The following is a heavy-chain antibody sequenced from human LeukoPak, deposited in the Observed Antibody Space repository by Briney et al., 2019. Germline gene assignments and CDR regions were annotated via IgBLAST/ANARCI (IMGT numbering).Heavy chain of an antibody. Sequence: PSETLSLTCSVSGDSISSNTRYWSWLRQSAGKGLEWIGRFYVSVSTEYNPSLRSRATISVDSSKNQFSLKLSSVTAADTAVYYCARDGRSDYYYDSSGNFDYWGQGTLVTVSS. D-gene: IGHD3-22*01. CDR1: GDSISSNTRY. CDR3: ARDGRSDYYYDSSGNFDY. V-gene: IGHV4-61*02. CDR2: FYVSVST. J-gene: IGHJ4*02.